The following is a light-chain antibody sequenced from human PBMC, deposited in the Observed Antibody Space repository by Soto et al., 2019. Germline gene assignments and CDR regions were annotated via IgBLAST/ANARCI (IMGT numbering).Light chain of an antibody. V-gene: IGKV1-5*03. CDR1: HTISSW. J-gene: IGKJ1*01. CDR2: KAS. Sequence: IHMTQSPSTLSVSVGDRVTITGRASHTISSWLAWYQQKPGKAPKLLIYKASTLKSGVPSRFSGSGSGTEFTLPISSLQPDDFATYYCQHYNSYSEAFGQGTKVDIK. CDR3: QHYNSYSEA.